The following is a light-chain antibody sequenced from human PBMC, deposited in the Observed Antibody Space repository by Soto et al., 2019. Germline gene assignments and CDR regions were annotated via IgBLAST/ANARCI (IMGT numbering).Light chain of an antibody. Sequence: AAQKGQSLSSLSASVVDRATCTCLASQGIRSELGWYQQKPAKAPNLLIYTASTLQSGVPSRFSGSGFGTDFTASVSGLQSEDSPTNYCIPDYAYPRTFGGGTKVDIK. CDR3: IPDYAYPRT. CDR2: TAS. V-gene: IGKV1-6*01. J-gene: IGKJ4*01. CDR1: QGIRSE.